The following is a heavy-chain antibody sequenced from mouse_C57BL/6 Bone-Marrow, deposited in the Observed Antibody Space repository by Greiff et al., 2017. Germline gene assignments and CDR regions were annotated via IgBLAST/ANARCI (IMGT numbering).Heavy chain of an antibody. Sequence: QVQLQQPGAELVKPGASVKLSCKASGYTFTSYRMQWVKQRPGQGLEWIGEIDPSDSYTNYNQKFKAKATLTVDTSSSTASMKLSSLTSEDSAVYYYARIYYYGSSGGWGQGTILTVSS. J-gene: IGHJ2*01. V-gene: IGHV1-50*01. CDR3: ARIYYYGSSGG. CDR1: GYTFTSYR. CDR2: IDPSDSYT. D-gene: IGHD1-1*01.